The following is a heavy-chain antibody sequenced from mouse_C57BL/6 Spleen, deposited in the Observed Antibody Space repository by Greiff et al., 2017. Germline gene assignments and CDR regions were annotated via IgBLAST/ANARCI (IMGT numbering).Heavy chain of an antibody. Sequence: VQLQQSGPALVKPGASVQISCKASGYAFSSSWMEWVKQRPGQGLEWIGRLYPGDGDTNYNEKFKGKATLTADKSSITAYLQLSSLTSDDAAVYCGARGLWPWFAYWGQGTLVTVSA. CDR2: LYPGDGDT. CDR1: GYAFSSSW. J-gene: IGHJ3*01. V-gene: IGHV1-82*01. CDR3: ARGLWPWFAY.